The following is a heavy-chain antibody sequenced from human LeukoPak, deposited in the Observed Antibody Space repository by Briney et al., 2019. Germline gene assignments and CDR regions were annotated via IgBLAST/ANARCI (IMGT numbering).Heavy chain of an antibody. V-gene: IGHV1-46*01. CDR2: INPSGGST. Sequence: GASVKVSCKASGYTFTSYYMHWVRQAPGQGLEWMGIINPSGGSTSYAQKFQGRVTMTRDTSTSTVYMELSNLRSEDTAVYYCARAYCSSTSCYRVSKFDPWGQGTLVTVSS. J-gene: IGHJ5*02. CDR1: GYTFTSYY. CDR3: ARAYCSSTSCYRVSKFDP. D-gene: IGHD2-2*01.